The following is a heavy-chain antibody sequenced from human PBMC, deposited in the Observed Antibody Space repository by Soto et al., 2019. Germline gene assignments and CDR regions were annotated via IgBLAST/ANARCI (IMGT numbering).Heavy chain of an antibody. D-gene: IGHD3-16*01. CDR3: VCGGKFFVY. CDR2: LDQDGSER. J-gene: IGHJ4*02. Sequence: EVQLVESGGGLVQPGGSLRLSCAASGFTFSTYWMTWVRRPPGKGLEWVANLDQDGSERYYVDSVRGRFTISRDNAKNSLYLQMNSLRAEDTAVYYCVCGGKFFVYWGPGTLVTVSP. V-gene: IGHV3-7*01. CDR1: GFTFSTYW.